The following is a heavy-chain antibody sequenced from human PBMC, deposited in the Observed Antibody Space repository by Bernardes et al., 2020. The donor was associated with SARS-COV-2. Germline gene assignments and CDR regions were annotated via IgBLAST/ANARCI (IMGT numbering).Heavy chain of an antibody. CDR3: ARSAGMDV. CDR2: IKRDGSET. J-gene: IGHJ6*02. Sequence: GGYLRLSCAGSGFDFSDYWMTWVRQAPGMGLEWVANIKRDGSETYYVDSVKGRFTISRDNAKNLVFLQMNSLRAGDTAVFYCARSAGMDVWGQGTMVTVSS. CDR1: GFDFSDYW. V-gene: IGHV3-7*03.